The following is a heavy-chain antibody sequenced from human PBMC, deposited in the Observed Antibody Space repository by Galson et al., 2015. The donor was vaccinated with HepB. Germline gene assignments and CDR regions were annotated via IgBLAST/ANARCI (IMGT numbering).Heavy chain of an antibody. CDR2: ISSSSSYI. CDR3: ARVNHGYYYDSSGSSFDY. CDR1: GFTFSSYS. V-gene: IGHV3-21*01. D-gene: IGHD3-22*01. Sequence: SLRLSCAASGFTFSSYSMNWVRQAPGKGLEWVSSISSSSSYIYYADSVKGRFTISRDNAKNSLYLQMNSLRAEDTAVYYCARVNHGYYYDSSGSSFDYWGQGTLVTVSS. J-gene: IGHJ4*02.